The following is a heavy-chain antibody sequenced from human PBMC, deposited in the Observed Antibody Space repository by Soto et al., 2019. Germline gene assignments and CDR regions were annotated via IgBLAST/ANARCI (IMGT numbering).Heavy chain of an antibody. V-gene: IGHV3-48*01. D-gene: IGHD3-3*01. CDR1: GFTFSSYS. CDR3: ARDSLDFGSGYYLDAFDI. CDR2: ISSSSSTI. J-gene: IGHJ3*02. Sequence: PGGSLRLSCAASGFTFSSYSMNWVRQAPGKGLEWVSYISSSSSTIYYADSVKGRFTISRDNAKNSLYLQMNSLRAEDTAVYYCARDSLDFGSGYYLDAFDIWGQGTMVTVSS.